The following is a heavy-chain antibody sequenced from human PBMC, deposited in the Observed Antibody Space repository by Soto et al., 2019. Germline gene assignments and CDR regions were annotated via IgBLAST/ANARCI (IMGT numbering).Heavy chain of an antibody. D-gene: IGHD2-15*01. CDR3: ASRDSSPHYRN. J-gene: IGHJ4*02. V-gene: IGHV4-39*01. Sequence: PGKGLEWIGSIYYSGSTYYNPSLKSRVTISVDTSKNQFSLKLSSVTAADTAVYYCASRDSSPHYRNRGEPTLLTLSS. CDR2: IYYSGST.